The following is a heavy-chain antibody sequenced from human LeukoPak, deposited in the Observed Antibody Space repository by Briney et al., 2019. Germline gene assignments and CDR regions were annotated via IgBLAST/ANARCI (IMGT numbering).Heavy chain of an antibody. V-gene: IGHV3-48*02. D-gene: IGHD1-26*01. CDR1: GFTFSGYS. CDR3: ASDRYYFFDN. J-gene: IGHJ4*02. CDR2: IGTGSSPI. Sequence: GGSLRLSCAASGFTFSGYSMNWVRQAPGKGLEWISYIGTGSSPIFYADSVKGRYTISRDNAQNSVYLQMNSLRDEDTAVYYCASDRYYFFDNWGQGALVTVSS.